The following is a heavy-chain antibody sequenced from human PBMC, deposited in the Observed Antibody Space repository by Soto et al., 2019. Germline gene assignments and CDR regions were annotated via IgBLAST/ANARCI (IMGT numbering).Heavy chain of an antibody. V-gene: IGHV3-43*02. CDR3: AKDYSGDGYNHDAFDI. D-gene: IGHD5-12*01. CDR2: ISGDGGST. Sequence: GGSLRLSCAASGFTFDDYAMHWVRQAPGKGLEWVSLISGDGGSTYYADSVKGRFTISRDNSKNSLYLQMISLRTEDTALYYCAKDYSGDGYNHDAFDIWGQGTMVTVSS. J-gene: IGHJ3*02. CDR1: GFTFDDYA.